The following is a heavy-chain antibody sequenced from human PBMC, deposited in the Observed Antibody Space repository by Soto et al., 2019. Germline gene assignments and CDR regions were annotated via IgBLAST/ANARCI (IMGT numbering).Heavy chain of an antibody. CDR2: ISYDGSNK. J-gene: IGHJ4*02. CDR3: ARVGPPLDY. CDR1: GFTFSSYG. Sequence: GGSLRLSCAASGFTFSSYGMHWVRQAPGKGLEWVAVISYDGSNKYYADSVKGRFTISRDNSKSTLCLQMNSLRAEDTAVYYCARVGPPLDYWGQGTLVTVSS. V-gene: IGHV3-30*03.